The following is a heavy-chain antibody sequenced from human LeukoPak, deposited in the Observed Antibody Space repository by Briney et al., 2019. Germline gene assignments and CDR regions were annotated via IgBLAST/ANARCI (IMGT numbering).Heavy chain of an antibody. D-gene: IGHD3-16*01. J-gene: IGHJ4*02. V-gene: IGHV4-59*01. Sequence: ASETLSLTCTVPGGSISSYYWSWIRQPPGKGLEWIGYIYYSGSTNYNPSLKSRVTISVDTSKNQFSLKLSSVTAADTAVYYCARVGLRGFDYWGQGTLVTVSS. CDR1: GGSISSYY. CDR3: ARVGLRGFDY. CDR2: IYYSGST.